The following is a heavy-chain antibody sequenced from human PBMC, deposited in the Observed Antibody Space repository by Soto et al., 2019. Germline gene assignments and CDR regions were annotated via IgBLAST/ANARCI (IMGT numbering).Heavy chain of an antibody. CDR2: ISAYNGST. Sequence: GASVKVSCKASGYTFTSYGISWVRQAPGQGLEWMGWISAYNGSTNYAQKLQGRVTMTTDTSTSTAYMELRSLRSDDTAVYYCARDIGGHHSSSWDPTVRISPTTYYYYYGMDVWRQGTTVTVSS. D-gene: IGHD6-13*01. CDR1: GYTFTSYG. V-gene: IGHV1-18*01. CDR3: ARDIGGHHSSSWDPTVRISPTTYYYYYGMDV. J-gene: IGHJ6*02.